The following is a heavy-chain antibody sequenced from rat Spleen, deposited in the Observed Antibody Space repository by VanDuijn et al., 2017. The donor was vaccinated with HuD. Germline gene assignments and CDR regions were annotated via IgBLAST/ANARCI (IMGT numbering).Heavy chain of an antibody. J-gene: IGHJ2*01. V-gene: IGHV5S13*01. CDR2: ITTAGGNT. CDR1: GFTFSSFA. CDR3: AKALWVYCFDY. Sequence: EVQLVESGGGLVQPGRSLKLSCAASGFTFSSFAMAWVRQVPKKGLEWVATITTAGGNTYYPDSVKGRFTISRDNAKNTLDLQMDSLRSEDTATYYCAKALWVYCFDYWGQGVMVTVSS. D-gene: IGHD1-7*01.